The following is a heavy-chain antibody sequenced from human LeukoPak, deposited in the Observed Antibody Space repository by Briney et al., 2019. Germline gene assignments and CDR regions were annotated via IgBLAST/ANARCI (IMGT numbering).Heavy chain of an antibody. CDR3: ARVLRAPYSYYYYGMDV. V-gene: IGHV4-39*07. CDR1: GGSISSSSYY. J-gene: IGHJ6*02. Sequence: MPSDTLSLTCTVSGGSISSSSYYWGWLRQPPGKGLELIGSIYYSGSTYYNPSLKSRVTISVDTSKNQFSLKLSSVTAADTAVYYCARVLRAPYSYYYYGMDVWGQGTTVTVSS. CDR2: IYYSGST.